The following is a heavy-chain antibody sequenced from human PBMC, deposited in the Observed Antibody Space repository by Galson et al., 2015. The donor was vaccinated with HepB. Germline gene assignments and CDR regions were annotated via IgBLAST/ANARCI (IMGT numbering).Heavy chain of an antibody. CDR2: ISYDGSNK. V-gene: IGHV3-30*18. Sequence: SLRLSCAASGFTFSSYGMHWVRQAPGKGLEWVAVISYDGSNKYYADSVKGRFTISRDNSKNTLYLQMNSLRAEDTAVYYCAKDRWFGELGVDYYYYGMDVWGHGTTVTVSS. CDR3: AKDRWFGELGVDYYYYGMDV. CDR1: GFTFSSYG. J-gene: IGHJ6*02. D-gene: IGHD3-10*01.